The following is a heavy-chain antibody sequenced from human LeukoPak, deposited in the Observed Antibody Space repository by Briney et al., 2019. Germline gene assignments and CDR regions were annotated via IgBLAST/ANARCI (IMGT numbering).Heavy chain of an antibody. CDR1: GFTFSAYS. V-gene: IGHV3-21*01. J-gene: IGHJ4*02. D-gene: IGHD4-17*01. CDR3: ARENDYGEYAGYFDY. Sequence: GGSLRLSCGASGFTFSAYSMNWVRQAPGKGLEWVSSISSSSSYRYYADSVKGRFTISRDNAKNSLYLQMNSLRAEDTAVYYCARENDYGEYAGYFDYWGQGTLVTVSS. CDR2: ISSSSSYR.